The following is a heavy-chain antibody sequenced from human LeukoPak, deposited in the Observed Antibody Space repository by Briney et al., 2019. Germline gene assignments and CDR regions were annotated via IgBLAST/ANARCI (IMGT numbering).Heavy chain of an antibody. CDR3: ARGGNAFDI. D-gene: IGHD1-26*01. J-gene: IGHJ3*02. CDR1: GGSTSSYS. Sequence: SETLSLTCTVSGGSTSSYSWSWIRQPPGKGLEWIGYISYSGSTNYNPSLKSRVTISVDTSKNQFSLKLSSVTAADTAVYYCARGGNAFDIWGQGTMVTVSS. CDR2: ISYSGST. V-gene: IGHV4-59*12.